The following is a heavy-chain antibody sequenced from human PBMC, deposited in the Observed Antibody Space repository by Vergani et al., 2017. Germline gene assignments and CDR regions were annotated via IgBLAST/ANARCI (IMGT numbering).Heavy chain of an antibody. J-gene: IGHJ5*02. CDR3: ARGETRTDWFDP. CDR1: GYSISSAYY. CDR2: VYPSGTT. Sequence: QVQLQESGPGLVKPSETLSLTCAVSGYSISSAYYWTWIRQTAERRLEWMGRVYPSGTTNYNPSLNGRVTIFVDKSKNILSLRLNSVTAADTAVYYCARGETRTDWFDPWGQGTLVTVSS. D-gene: IGHD3/OR15-3a*01. V-gene: IGHV4-38-2*01.